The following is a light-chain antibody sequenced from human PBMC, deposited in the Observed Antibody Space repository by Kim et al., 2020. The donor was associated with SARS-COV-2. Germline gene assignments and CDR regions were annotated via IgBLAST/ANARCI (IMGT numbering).Light chain of an antibody. V-gene: IGLV1-40*01. CDR2: ANS. CDR1: SSNIGAGYD. CDR3: QSYDSSLSALV. J-gene: IGLJ2*01. Sequence: RVTISCTGTSSNIGAGYDVHWYQQLPGTAPRLLIYANSNRPSGVPGRFSGSKSGTSASLAITGLQAEDEADYYCQSYDSSLSALVFGGGTQLTVL.